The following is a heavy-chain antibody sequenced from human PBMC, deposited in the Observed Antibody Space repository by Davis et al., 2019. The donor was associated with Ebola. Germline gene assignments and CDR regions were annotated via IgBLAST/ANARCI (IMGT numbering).Heavy chain of an antibody. D-gene: IGHD2-2*02. Sequence: GESLKISCAASGFTFSSYSMNWVRQAPGKGLEWVSSISSSSSYIYYADSVKGRFTISRDNAKNSLYLQMNSLRAEDTAVYYCARDADEYQLLYGVDYWGQGTLVTVSS. CDR1: GFTFSSYS. J-gene: IGHJ4*02. CDR2: ISSSSSYI. CDR3: ARDADEYQLLYGVDY. V-gene: IGHV3-21*01.